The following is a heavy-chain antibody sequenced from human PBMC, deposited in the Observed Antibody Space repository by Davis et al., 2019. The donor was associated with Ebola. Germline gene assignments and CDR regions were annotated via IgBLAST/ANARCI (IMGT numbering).Heavy chain of an antibody. J-gene: IGHJ5*01. V-gene: IGHV3-33*08. CDR3: ARDLSSGRSHWFDS. CDR2: IWYDGSHK. Sequence: PGGSLRLSCAASGFTFSSYSMNWVRQAPGKGLEWVAAIWYDGSHKYYADSVKGRFTISRDNSKNTVFLQVNSLRAEDTAVYYCARDLSSGRSHWFDSWGQGTLVSVSS. CDR1: GFTFSSYS. D-gene: IGHD6-19*01.